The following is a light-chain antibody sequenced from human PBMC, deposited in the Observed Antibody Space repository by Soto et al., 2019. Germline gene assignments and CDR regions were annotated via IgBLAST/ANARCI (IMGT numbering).Light chain of an antibody. Sequence: AIQLTQSPSSLSASVGDRVTIACRASQGISSALAWYQQIPGKAPKLLIYDASTLESGVPSRFSGSGSGTDFTLTISSLQPEDFATYYYQQLSSYPIPFGPGTKVDIK. CDR2: DAS. V-gene: IGKV1-13*02. J-gene: IGKJ3*01. CDR3: QQLSSYPIP. CDR1: QGISSA.